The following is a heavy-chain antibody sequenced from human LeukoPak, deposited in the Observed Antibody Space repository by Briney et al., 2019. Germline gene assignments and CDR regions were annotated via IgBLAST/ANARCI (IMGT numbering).Heavy chain of an antibody. CDR3: AREGQQLVPPFDY. J-gene: IGHJ4*02. V-gene: IGHV4-61*02. CDR1: GSISSGSYY. CDR2: IYVSGST. Sequence: PSETLSLTCTVSGSISSGSYYWSWIRQPAGKGLEWIGRIYVSGSTNYNPSLESRVTISVDTSKNQFSLQLTSQTAADTAVYYCAREGQQLVPPFDYWGQGTLVTVSS. D-gene: IGHD6-6*01.